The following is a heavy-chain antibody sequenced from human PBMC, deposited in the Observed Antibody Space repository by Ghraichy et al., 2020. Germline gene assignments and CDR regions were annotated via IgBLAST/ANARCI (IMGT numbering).Heavy chain of an antibody. CDR3: ARSFLAVTATPFDF. Sequence: SETLSLTCSVSGGSIGRYYWSWIRQSPRKQLEWIGYIYYTGRTTYNPSLESRGTISLDTSRNQFSLSLTSLTTADTALYFCARSFLAVTATPFDFWGQGILVTVSS. D-gene: IGHD2-21*02. V-gene: IGHV4-59*01. CDR1: GGSIGRYY. CDR2: IYYTGRT. J-gene: IGHJ4*02.